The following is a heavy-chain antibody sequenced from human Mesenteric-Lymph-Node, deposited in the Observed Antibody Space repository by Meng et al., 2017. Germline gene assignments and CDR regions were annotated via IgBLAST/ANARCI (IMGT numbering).Heavy chain of an antibody. J-gene: IGHJ4*02. CDR3: ARVGGYSYGFEY. CDR1: GYSTSSGYY. Sequence: SETLSLTCTVSGYSTSSGYYWGWIRQPPGKGLEWIGSIYHSGSTYYNPFLKSRVTISVDTSKNQFSLKLSSVTAADTAVYYCARVGGYSYGFEYWGQGTLVTVSS. D-gene: IGHD5-18*01. CDR2: IYHSGST. V-gene: IGHV4-38-2*02.